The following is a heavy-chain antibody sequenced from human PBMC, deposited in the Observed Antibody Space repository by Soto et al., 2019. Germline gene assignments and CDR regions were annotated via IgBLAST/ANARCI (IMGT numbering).Heavy chain of an antibody. CDR1: GYTFTSYG. Sequence: ASVKVACKASGYTFTSYGISWVRQAPGQGLEWMGWISAYNGNTNYAQKLQGRVTMTTDTSTSTAYMELRSLRSDDTAVYYCAKEGPMDRAFDIWAQGTMVTVSS. D-gene: IGHD3-10*01. J-gene: IGHJ3*02. CDR3: AKEGPMDRAFDI. V-gene: IGHV1-18*01. CDR2: ISAYNGNT.